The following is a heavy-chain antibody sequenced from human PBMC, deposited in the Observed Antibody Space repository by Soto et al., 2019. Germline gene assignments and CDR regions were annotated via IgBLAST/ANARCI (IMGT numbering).Heavy chain of an antibody. V-gene: IGHV1-69*08. CDR1: GGPFSNDI. CDR3: ARDSPIGSTFSGYDAIDY. J-gene: IGHJ4*02. Sequence: QVQLVQSGAEVKKPGSSVKVSCKASGGPFSNDIITWVRQAPGQGLEWMGRIIPLLSTSTYAQKFQGRLTTTADMSTGTAYMELNSLRTEDTAFYYCARDSPIGSTFSGYDAIDYWGQGTLITVSS. D-gene: IGHD5-12*01. CDR2: IIPLLSTS.